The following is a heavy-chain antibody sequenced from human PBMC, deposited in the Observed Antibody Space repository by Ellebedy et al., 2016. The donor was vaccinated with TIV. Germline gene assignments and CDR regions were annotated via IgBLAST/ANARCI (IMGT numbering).Heavy chain of an antibody. D-gene: IGHD7-27*01. CDR2: ISHSSITI. J-gene: IGHJ3*02. CDR3: ARDMGWGNERINDAFDI. CDR1: GFSFTSYS. Sequence: GESLKISCAASGFSFTSYSMNWVRQAPGKGLEWISYISHSSITIKYADSVKGRLTVSRDNSKNSLYLQMNSLRVEDTALYYCARDMGWGNERINDAFDIWGQGTTVTVSS. V-gene: IGHV3-48*04.